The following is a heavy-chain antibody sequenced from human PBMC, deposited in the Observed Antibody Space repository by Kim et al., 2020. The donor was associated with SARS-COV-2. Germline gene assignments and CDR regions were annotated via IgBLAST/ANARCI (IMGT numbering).Heavy chain of an antibody. CDR3: ARDQVAAAGTSLGVIRGFFDY. J-gene: IGHJ4*02. CDR2: ISSSSTI. V-gene: IGHV3-48*02. D-gene: IGHD6-13*01. CDR1: GFTFSSYS. Sequence: GGSLRLSCAASGFTFSSYSMNWVRQAPGKGLEWVSYISSSSTIYYADSVKGRFTISRDNAKNSLYLQMNSLRDEDTAVYYCARDQVAAAGTSLGVIRGFFDYWGQGTLVTVSS.